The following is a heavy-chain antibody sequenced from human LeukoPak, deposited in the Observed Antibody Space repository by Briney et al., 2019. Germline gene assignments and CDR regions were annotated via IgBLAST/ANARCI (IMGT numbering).Heavy chain of an antibody. D-gene: IGHD3-10*01. CDR3: AKTNMVRRVMDV. Sequence: GGSLRLSCAASGFTFSSYAMSRVRQAPGKGLEWVSAISGSGGSTYYADSVKGRFTISRDNSKNTLYLQMNSLRAEDTAVYYCAKTNMVRRVMDVWGQGTTVTVSS. J-gene: IGHJ6*02. V-gene: IGHV3-23*01. CDR2: ISGSGGST. CDR1: GFTFSSYA.